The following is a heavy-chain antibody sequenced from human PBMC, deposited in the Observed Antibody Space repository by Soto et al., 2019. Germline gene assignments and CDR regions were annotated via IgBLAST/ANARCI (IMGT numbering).Heavy chain of an antibody. J-gene: IGHJ5*02. V-gene: IGHV1-69*13. Sequence: ASVKVSCKASGGTFSSYAISWVRQAPGQGLEWMGGIIPIFGTANYAQKFQGRVTITADESTSTAYMELSSLRSEDTAVYYCARDRPDIVVVVAATLASWFDPWGQGTLVTVSS. CDR1: GGTFSSYA. D-gene: IGHD2-15*01. CDR3: ARDRPDIVVVVAATLASWFDP. CDR2: IIPIFGTA.